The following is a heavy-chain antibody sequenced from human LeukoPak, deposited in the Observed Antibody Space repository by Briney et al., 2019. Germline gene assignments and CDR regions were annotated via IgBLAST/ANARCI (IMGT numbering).Heavy chain of an antibody. CDR1: GYTFTGYY. CDR3: ATPTPFSGSPPAYYYYYGMDV. Sequence: GASVKVSCKASGYTFTGYYMHWVRQAPGQGLEWMGWINPNSGGTNYAQKFQGRVTMTEDTSTDTAYMELSSLRSEDTAVYYCATPTPFSGSPPAYYYYYGMDVWGQGTTVTVSS. CDR2: INPNSGGT. V-gene: IGHV1-2*02. D-gene: IGHD1-26*01. J-gene: IGHJ6*02.